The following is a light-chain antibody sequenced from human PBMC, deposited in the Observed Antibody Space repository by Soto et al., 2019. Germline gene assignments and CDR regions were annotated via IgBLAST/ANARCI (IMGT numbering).Light chain of an antibody. J-gene: IGLJ1*01. V-gene: IGLV2-14*01. CDR1: SSDVGGYDY. CDR2: DVS. CDR3: CSYAGSYTFV. Sequence: QSALTQPASVSGSPGQTITISCTGTSSDVGGYDYVSWHQQHPGKAPKLMIYDVSKRPSGVSNRFSGSKSGNTASLTISGLQAEDEADYYCCSYAGSYTFVFGTGTKVTVL.